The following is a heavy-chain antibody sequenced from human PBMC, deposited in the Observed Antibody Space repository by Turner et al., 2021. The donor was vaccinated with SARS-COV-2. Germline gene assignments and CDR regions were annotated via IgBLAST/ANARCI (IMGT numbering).Heavy chain of an antibody. V-gene: IGHV3-53*02. CDR1: GFTVSSNY. J-gene: IGHJ6*02. CDR3: ARDDPLGGMDV. Sequence: EVQLVETGGGLIQPGGSLRLSCAASGFTVSSNYMSWVRQAPGKGLEWVSLIYGGGSTYYADSVKGRFTISRDNSKNTLYLQMNSLRAEDTDVYYCARDDPLGGMDVWGQGTTVTVSS. CDR2: IYGGGST.